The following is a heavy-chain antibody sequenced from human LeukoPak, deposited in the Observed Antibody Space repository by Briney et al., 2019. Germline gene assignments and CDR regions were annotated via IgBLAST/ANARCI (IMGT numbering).Heavy chain of an antibody. Sequence: GSSVKVSCKASGGTFSSYAISWVRQAPGQGLEWMGWISAYNGNTNYAQMLQGRVTTTTDTSTSTAYMELRSLRSDDTAVYYCARNRYYYDSSGSNWFDPWGQGTLVTVSS. CDR3: ARNRYYYDSSGSNWFDP. V-gene: IGHV1-18*01. J-gene: IGHJ5*02. CDR1: GGTFSSYA. CDR2: ISAYNGNT. D-gene: IGHD3-22*01.